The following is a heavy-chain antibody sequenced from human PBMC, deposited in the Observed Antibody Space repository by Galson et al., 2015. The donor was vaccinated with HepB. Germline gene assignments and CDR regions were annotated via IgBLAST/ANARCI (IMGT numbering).Heavy chain of an antibody. CDR3: AMYPREDFGF. CDR2: ISGSGGST. CDR1: GFTFSSYA. Sequence: SLRLSCAASGFTFSSYAMSWVRQARGKGLEWVSAISGSGGSTYYADSVKGLFTISRDNSKNTLYLQMNSLRAEDTAVYYCAMYPREDFGFWGPGSLVTVSS. D-gene: IGHD2-2*01. V-gene: IGHV3-23*01. J-gene: IGHJ4*02.